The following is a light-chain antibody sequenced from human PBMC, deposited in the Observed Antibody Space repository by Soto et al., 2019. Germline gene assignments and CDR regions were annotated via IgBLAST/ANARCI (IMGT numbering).Light chain of an antibody. CDR1: QSMSTY. CDR3: KQSYTSPYT. Sequence: DIQMTQSPSSLSASVGDRVTITCRASQSMSTYLNWYQQRLGKAPKLLMYSASRLQSGVSSRFSGSGSGTDFTLSISSLQPEDFATYYCKQSYTSPYTFGQGTKLEIE. V-gene: IGKV1-39*01. J-gene: IGKJ2*01. CDR2: SAS.